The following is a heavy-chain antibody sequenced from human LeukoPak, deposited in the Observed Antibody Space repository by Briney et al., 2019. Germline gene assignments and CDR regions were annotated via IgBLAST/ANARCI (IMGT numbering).Heavy chain of an antibody. CDR3: ARDRFCTTDRCSDY. J-gene: IGHJ4*02. CDR2: IKPDGTST. CDR1: GITFSSYN. D-gene: IGHD2-8*01. Sequence: GGSLRLSCAASGITFSSYNMNWVRQAPGKGLVWVARIKPDGTSTTYADSVKGRFTISRDNAKNTLYLQMNSLRVEDTAVYYCARDRFCTTDRCSDYWGQGTLVTVSS. V-gene: IGHV3-74*03.